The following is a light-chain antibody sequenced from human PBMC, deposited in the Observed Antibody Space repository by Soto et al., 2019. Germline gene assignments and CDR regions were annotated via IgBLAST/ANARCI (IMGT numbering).Light chain of an antibody. J-gene: IGKJ4*01. CDR2: DAS. CDR3: QQRSNWPSIT. CDR1: QSVSSY. V-gene: IGKV3-11*01. Sequence: EIVLTQSPATLSLSPGERATLSCRASQSVSSYLAWYQQKPGQAPRLLIYDASNRATGIPARFSGSGSGTDFTLTISIREPEDVAVYYGQQRSNWPSITFGGGTKVEI.